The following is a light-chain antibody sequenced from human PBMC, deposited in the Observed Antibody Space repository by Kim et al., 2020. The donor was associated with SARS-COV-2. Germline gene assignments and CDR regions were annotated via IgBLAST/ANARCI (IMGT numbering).Light chain of an antibody. CDR3: QQYNSYYA. CDR1: QSISSW. V-gene: IGKV1-5*01. Sequence: RSSSVGYRVNITCRASQSISSWLAWYQQKPGKAPKLLIYDSSSLESGVPSRFSGSGSETEFTLTISSLQPDDFATYYCQQYNSYYAFGQGTKLEI. CDR2: DSS. J-gene: IGKJ2*01.